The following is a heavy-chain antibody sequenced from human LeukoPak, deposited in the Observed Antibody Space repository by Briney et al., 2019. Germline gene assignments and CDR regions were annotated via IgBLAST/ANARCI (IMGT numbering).Heavy chain of an antibody. J-gene: IGHJ4*02. CDR1: GFTISNYA. V-gene: IGHV3-64D*06. CDR3: VKDYYDSSGSFDY. D-gene: IGHD3-22*01. Sequence: GGSLRLSCSGSGFTISNYAIHWVRQAPGKGLEYVSAISSNGGSTNYADSVKGRFTISRDNSENTLYLQMSSLRAEDTAVYYCVKDYYDSSGSFDYWGQGTLVTVSS. CDR2: ISSNGGST.